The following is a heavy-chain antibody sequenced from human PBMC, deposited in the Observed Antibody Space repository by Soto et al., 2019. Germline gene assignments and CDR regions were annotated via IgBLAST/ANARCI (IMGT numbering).Heavy chain of an antibody. CDR3: ATNPLY. V-gene: IGHV3-15*07. CDR2: IKSNADGGTT. CDR1: GFTFTNAW. J-gene: IGHJ4*02. Sequence: EVQLVESGGGLVKPGGSLRLSCAASGFTFTNAWLNWVRQTPGKGLEWVGSIKSNADGGTTDYAAPVKGRFTISRDDSKNTLYLQMNSLKTEDTAVYYYATNPLYWGRGTLVTVSS.